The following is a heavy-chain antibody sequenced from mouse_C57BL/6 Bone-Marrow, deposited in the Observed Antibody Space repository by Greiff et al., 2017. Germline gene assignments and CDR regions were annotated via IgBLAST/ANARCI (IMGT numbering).Heavy chain of an antibody. J-gene: IGHJ1*03. CDR3: ARYDWYFDV. Sequence: EVQLQQPGPVLVKPGASVKMSCKASGYTFTDYYMNWVKQSHGKSLEWIGVIYPYNGGTSYNQKFKGKATLTVDKSSSTAYMELNSLTSEDSAVYYCARYDWYFDVWGTGTTVTVSS. CDR1: GYTFTDYY. CDR2: IYPYNGGT. V-gene: IGHV1-19*01.